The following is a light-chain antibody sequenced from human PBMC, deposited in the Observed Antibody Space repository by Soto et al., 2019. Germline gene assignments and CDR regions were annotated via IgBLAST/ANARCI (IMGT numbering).Light chain of an antibody. Sequence: EIAMTQSPATLSASPGERATLSCRASQSVSSNLAWYQQKPGQAPRLLMFGASTRGSGIPDRFSGSGSGTEFTLTISRLQSEDFAVYYCQQYNNWPPLTFGQGTRLEIK. CDR1: QSVSSN. V-gene: IGKV3-15*01. J-gene: IGKJ5*01. CDR2: GAS. CDR3: QQYNNWPPLT.